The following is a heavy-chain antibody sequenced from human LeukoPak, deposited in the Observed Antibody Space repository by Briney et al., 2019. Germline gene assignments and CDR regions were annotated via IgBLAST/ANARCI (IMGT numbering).Heavy chain of an antibody. CDR1: GFTFSNYA. Sequence: GGSLRLSSATSGFTFSNYAMHWVRQAPGKGLEWVAVISDDGTRKFYADSVKGRLTISRDNSKNTLYLQMNSLRADDTAVYYCAKTTARGGFYYYGLDVWGQGAAVTVSS. D-gene: IGHD4-11*01. J-gene: IGHJ6*02. V-gene: IGHV3-30*18. CDR3: AKTTARGGFYYYGLDV. CDR2: ISDDGTRK.